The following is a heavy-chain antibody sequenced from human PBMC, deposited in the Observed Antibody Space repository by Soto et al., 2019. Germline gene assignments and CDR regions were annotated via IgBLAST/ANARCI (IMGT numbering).Heavy chain of an antibody. V-gene: IGHV4-59*01. J-gene: IGHJ4*02. Sequence: SETLSLTCTVSCGSISSYYWSWIRQPPGKGLEWIGYIYNSGSTNYNPSLKSRVTISVDTSKNQFSLKLSSVTAADTAVYYCAYGGSRGPFDSWGQGTLVTVSS. CDR3: AYGGSRGPFDS. CDR1: CGSISSYY. CDR2: IYNSGST. D-gene: IGHD4-17*01.